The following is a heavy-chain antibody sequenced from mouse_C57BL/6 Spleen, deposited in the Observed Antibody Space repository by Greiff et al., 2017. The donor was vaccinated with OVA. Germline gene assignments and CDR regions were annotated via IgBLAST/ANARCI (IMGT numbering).Heavy chain of an antibody. CDR3: ARCADYYAMDY. CDR2: INPSTGGT. V-gene: IGHV1-42*01. CDR1: GYSFTGYY. J-gene: IGHJ4*01. Sequence: DVQLQESGPELVKPGASVKISCKASGYSFTGYYMNWVKQSPEKSLEWIGEINPSTGGTTYNQKFKAKATLTVDKSSSTAYMQLKSLTSEDSAVYYCARCADYYAMDYWGQGTSVTVSS.